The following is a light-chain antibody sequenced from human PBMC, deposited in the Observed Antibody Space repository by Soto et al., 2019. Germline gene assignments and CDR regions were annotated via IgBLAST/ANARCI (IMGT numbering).Light chain of an antibody. Sequence: DIQLTQSPSFLSASVGDRVTITCRASQGISSYLAWYQQKPGKATKLLIYAASTLQSGVPSRFSGSGSGTEFTRTISSLQPEDFATYYCQQLNSYPTFGPGTKVDIK. CDR3: QQLNSYPT. CDR2: AAS. J-gene: IGKJ3*01. CDR1: QGISSY. V-gene: IGKV1-9*01.